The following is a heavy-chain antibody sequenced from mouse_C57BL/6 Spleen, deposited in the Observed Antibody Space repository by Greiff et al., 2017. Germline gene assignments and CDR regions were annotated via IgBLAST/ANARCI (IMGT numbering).Heavy chain of an antibody. CDR1: GYTFTDYY. CDR2: INPNNGGT. V-gene: IGHV1-26*01. Sequence: EVQLQQSGPELVKPGASVKISCKASGYTFTDYYMNWVKQSHGKSLEWIGDINPNNGGTSYNQKFKGKATLTVDKSSSTAYMELRSLTSEDSAVYYCARTGFDYWGQGTTHTVSS. D-gene: IGHD4-1*01. J-gene: IGHJ2*01. CDR3: ARTGFDY.